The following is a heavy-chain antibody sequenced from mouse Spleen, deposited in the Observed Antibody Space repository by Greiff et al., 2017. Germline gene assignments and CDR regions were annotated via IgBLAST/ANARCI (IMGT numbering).Heavy chain of an antibody. CDR3: ARHGGTRYYFDY. CDR2: ISSGGGNT. Sequence: EVQLVESGGGLVKLGGSLKLSCAASGFTFSSYAMSWVRQTPEKRLEWVATISSGGGNTYYPDSVKGRFTISRDNAKNTLYLQMSSLKSEDTAMYYCARHGGTRYYFDYWGQGTTLTVSS. D-gene: IGHD4-1*01. V-gene: IGHV5-9-3*01. J-gene: IGHJ2*01. CDR1: GFTFSSYA.